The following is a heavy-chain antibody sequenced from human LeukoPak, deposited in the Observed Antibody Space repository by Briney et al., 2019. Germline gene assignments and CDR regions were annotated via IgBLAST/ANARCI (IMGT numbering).Heavy chain of an antibody. D-gene: IGHD5-18*01. J-gene: IGHJ4*02. V-gene: IGHV3-23*01. CDR1: GCTFSSYA. CDR2: ISGSGGGA. CDR3: AKDLMDRDMVWDFLDS. Sequence: GGSLTLSCAASGCTFSSYAMSWVRKAPGKGLEWVSAISGSGGGAYYADSVRGRFTISRDNSKNTVYLQMNSLRAEDAAVYYCAKDLMDRDMVWDFLDSWGQGTLATVPS.